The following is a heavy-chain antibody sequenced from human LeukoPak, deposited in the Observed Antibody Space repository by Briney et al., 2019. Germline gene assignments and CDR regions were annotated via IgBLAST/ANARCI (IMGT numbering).Heavy chain of an antibody. Sequence: ASVKVSCKASGYTFTSYDINWVRQATGQELEWMGWMNPNSGNTGYAQKFQGRVTMTRNTSISTAYMELSSLRSEDTAVYYCARGRAVFRDVMYYYDSSGYYYYYYGMDVWGQGTTVTVSS. V-gene: IGHV1-8*01. CDR1: GYTFTSYD. CDR3: ARGRAVFRDVMYYYDSSGYYYYYYGMDV. D-gene: IGHD3-22*01. CDR2: MNPNSGNT. J-gene: IGHJ6*02.